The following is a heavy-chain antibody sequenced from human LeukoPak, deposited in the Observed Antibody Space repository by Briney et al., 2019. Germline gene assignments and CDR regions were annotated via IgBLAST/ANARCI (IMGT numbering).Heavy chain of an antibody. V-gene: IGHV1-69*13. CDR2: IIPIFGTA. CDR1: GGTFSSYA. Sequence: SVKVSCKASGGTFSSYAISWVRQAPGQGLEWMGGIIPIFGTANYAQKFQGRVTITADESTSTAYMELSSLRSEDTAVYYCAIPTRRYSYGLPFDYWGQGTLVTVSS. CDR3: AIPTRRYSYGLPFDY. J-gene: IGHJ4*02. D-gene: IGHD5-18*01.